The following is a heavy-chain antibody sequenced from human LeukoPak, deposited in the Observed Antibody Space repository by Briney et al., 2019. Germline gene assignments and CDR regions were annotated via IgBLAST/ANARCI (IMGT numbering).Heavy chain of an antibody. CDR2: IYHSGST. Sequence: PSQTLSLTCTVSGGSISSGGYSWSWVRQPPGKGLEWIGYIYHSGSTYYNPSLKSRVTISVDRSKNQFSLKLSSVTAADTSLYYCASIRYFDWLFLFDYWGQGTLVTVSS. J-gene: IGHJ4*02. V-gene: IGHV4-30-2*01. CDR1: GGSISSGGYS. CDR3: ASIRYFDWLFLFDY. D-gene: IGHD3-9*01.